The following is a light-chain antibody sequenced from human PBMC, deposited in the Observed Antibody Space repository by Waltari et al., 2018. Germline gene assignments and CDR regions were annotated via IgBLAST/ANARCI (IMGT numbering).Light chain of an antibody. CDR2: DTS. V-gene: IGKV3-11*01. J-gene: IGKJ4*01. CDR3: QQRRRWPLT. CDR1: QTVGTY. Sequence: EIVFTQSPATLSLSPGERATLSCRASQTVGTYLAWYQQRPGQAPRLLIYDTSTRATGIPDRFSGSGSEPDFTLTISSLEPEDFAVYYCQQRRRWPLTFGGGSKVEI.